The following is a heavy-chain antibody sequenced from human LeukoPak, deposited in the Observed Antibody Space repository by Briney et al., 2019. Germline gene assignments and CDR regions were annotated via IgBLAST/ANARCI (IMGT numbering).Heavy chain of an antibody. D-gene: IGHD5-12*01. V-gene: IGHV2-70*04. CDR1: GFSPSTSGMR. CDR2: IDWDDDK. J-gene: IGHJ4*02. Sequence: FGPALVKPTQTLTLTCTFSGFSPSTSGMRVSWIRQPPGKALQWLARIDWDDDKFYSTPLKTRLTISKDTSKNQVVLTMTNMDPVDTATYYGALTRGSHLDYWGQGTLVTVP. CDR3: ALTRGSHLDY.